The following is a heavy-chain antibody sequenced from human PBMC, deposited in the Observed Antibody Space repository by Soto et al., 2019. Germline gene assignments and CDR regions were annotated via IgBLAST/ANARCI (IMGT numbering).Heavy chain of an antibody. J-gene: IGHJ4*02. Sequence: GGSLRLSCAASGFTFSAYGMHWVRQAPGKGLEYVSAIGPDGSRTYYADSVKGRFTISRDNSKNTLYLQIHSLRAEDTAVYYCAKVLEQWLFDYRGQGTLVTVSS. CDR2: IGPDGSRT. CDR3: AKVLEQWLFDY. CDR1: GFTFSAYG. D-gene: IGHD6-19*01. V-gene: IGHV3-64*04.